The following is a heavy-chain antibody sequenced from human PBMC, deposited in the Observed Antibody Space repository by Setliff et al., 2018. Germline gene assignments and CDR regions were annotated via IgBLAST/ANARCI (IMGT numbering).Heavy chain of an antibody. CDR2: INTNTGNP. V-gene: IGHV7-4-1*02. Sequence: ASVKVSCKASGYMFTTYAMSWIRQVPGQGSEWMGWINTNTGNPIYVQGFTGRFVFSLDTSVSTAYLHISGLKAEDTAVYYCARASRFGTVVYKGDYYMDVWGKGTTVTVSS. D-gene: IGHD3-10*01. CDR1: GYMFTTYA. J-gene: IGHJ6*03. CDR3: ARASRFGTVVYKGDYYMDV.